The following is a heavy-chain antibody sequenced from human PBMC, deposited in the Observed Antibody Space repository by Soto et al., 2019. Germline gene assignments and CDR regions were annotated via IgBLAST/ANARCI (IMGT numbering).Heavy chain of an antibody. V-gene: IGHV4-34*01. D-gene: IGHD3-10*01. J-gene: IGHJ6*03. Sequence: QVQLQQWGAGLLKPSETLSLTCAVYGGSFSGYQWSWIRQTTGKGLEWIGEINDSGNINYNPSLKSRVTILVDTAKKQISLKLSSVTAADTAVYYCARGLILWFGELSRRGGYYFYMDVLGTGTTVTVSS. CDR1: GGSFSGYQ. CDR3: ARGLILWFGELSRRGGYYFYMDV. CDR2: INDSGNI.